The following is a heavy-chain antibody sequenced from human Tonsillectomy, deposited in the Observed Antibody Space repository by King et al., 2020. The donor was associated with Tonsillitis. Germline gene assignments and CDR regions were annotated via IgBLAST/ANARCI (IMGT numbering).Heavy chain of an antibody. CDR2: ISSSNSYI. D-gene: IGHD3-10*01. Sequence: QLVQSGGGLVKPGGSLRLSCAASGFTFSSYSMNWVRQAPGKGLEWVSSISSSNSYIYYADSVKGRFTISRDNAKNSLYLQMNSLRAEDTAVYYCARDDITMVQGALDYWGQGTLVTVSS. CDR1: GFTFSSYS. V-gene: IGHV3-21*01. J-gene: IGHJ4*02. CDR3: ARDDITMVQGALDY.